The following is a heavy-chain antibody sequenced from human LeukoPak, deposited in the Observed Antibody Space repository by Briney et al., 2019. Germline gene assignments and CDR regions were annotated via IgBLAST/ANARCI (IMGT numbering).Heavy chain of an antibody. V-gene: IGHV4-59*01. D-gene: IGHD7-27*01. J-gene: IGHJ6*02. CDR2: IYYSGST. CDR3: ARGSGRYYYYGIDV. Sequence: PSETLSLTCSVSGGSITSYYWSWIRQPPGKKLEWIGHIYYSGSTNYNPSLKSRVTISVDTSKNQFSLQVGSVTAADTAVYYCARGSGRYYYYGIDVWGQGTTVTVSS. CDR1: GGSITSYY.